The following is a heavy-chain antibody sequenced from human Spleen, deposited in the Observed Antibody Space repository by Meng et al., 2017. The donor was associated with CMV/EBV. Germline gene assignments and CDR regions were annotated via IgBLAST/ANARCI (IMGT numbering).Heavy chain of an antibody. CDR3: ASVVGA. D-gene: IGHD1-26*01. CDR2: ISHSGST. Sequence: SEILSLTCSVSGDSISSGYYWGWIRQPPGKGLEWIGSISHSGSTYYNPSLKSRVTISVDTSKNQFSLKLSSVTATDTAVYYCASVVGAWGQGRLVTVSS. CDR1: GDSISSGYY. V-gene: IGHV4-38-2*02. J-gene: IGHJ4*02.